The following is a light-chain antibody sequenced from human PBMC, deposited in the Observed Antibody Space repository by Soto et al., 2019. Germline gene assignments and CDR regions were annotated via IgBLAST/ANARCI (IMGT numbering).Light chain of an antibody. Sequence: QSALTQPASVSGSPGQSITISCTGTSRDVGGYKYVSWYQQHPGKAPKLIIYDVSDRPSGVSNRFSGSKSGNTASLTISGLQAEDEADYYCGSYTSSSTLEVFGSGTKVTVL. V-gene: IGLV2-14*01. CDR1: SRDVGGYKY. J-gene: IGLJ1*01. CDR2: DVS. CDR3: GSYTSSSTLEV.